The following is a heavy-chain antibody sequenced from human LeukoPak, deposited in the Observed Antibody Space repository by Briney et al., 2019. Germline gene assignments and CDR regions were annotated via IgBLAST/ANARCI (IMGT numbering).Heavy chain of an antibody. CDR1: GGTFSSYA. J-gene: IGHJ4*02. Sequence: SVKVSCKASGGTFSSYAISWVRQAPGQGLEWMGGIIPIFGTANYAQKFQGRVTITTDESTSTAYMELSSLRSEDTAVYYCARGGYCSSTSCYTGASQVWGQGTLVTVSS. D-gene: IGHD2-2*02. CDR3: ARGGYCSSTSCYTGASQV. CDR2: IIPIFGTA. V-gene: IGHV1-69*05.